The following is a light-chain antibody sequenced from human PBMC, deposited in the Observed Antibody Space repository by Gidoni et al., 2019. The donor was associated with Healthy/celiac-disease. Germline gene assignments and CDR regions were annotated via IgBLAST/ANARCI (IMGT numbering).Light chain of an antibody. J-gene: IGKJ2*01. CDR1: QSVLYSSNNKNY. Sequence: QYERATINCKSSQSVLYSSNNKNYLAWYQQKPGQPPKLLIYWASTRESGVPDRFSGSGSGTDFTLTISSLQAEDVAVYYCQQYYSTPHTFGQGTKLEIK. CDR2: WAS. V-gene: IGKV4-1*01. CDR3: QQYYSTPHT.